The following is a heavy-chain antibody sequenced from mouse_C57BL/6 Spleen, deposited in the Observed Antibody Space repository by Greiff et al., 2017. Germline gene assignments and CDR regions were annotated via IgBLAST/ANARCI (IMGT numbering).Heavy chain of an antibody. D-gene: IGHD2-4*01. V-gene: IGHV1-39*01. Sequence: EVKLQESGPELVKPGASVKISCKASGYSFTDYNMNWVKQSNGKSLEWIGVINPNYGTTSYNQKLKGKATLTVDQSSSTAYMQINSLTSEDSAVYYCARSRYYDYDKEFAYWGQGTLVTVSA. CDR2: INPNYGTT. CDR3: ARSRYYDYDKEFAY. J-gene: IGHJ3*01. CDR1: GYSFTDYN.